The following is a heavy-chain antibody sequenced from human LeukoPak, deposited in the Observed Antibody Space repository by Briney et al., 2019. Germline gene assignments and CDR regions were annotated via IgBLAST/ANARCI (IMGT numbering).Heavy chain of an antibody. V-gene: IGHV5-51*01. CDR3: ARHHDWELVYDAFDI. D-gene: IGHD1-26*01. CDR1: GYNFPIYW. Sequence: GESLKISCQGSGYNFPIYWIGWVRQMPGQGLEWMGIIYPDDSNTIYGPSFQGQVTIPADKSINTAYLEWSSLKASDTAMYYCARHHDWELVYDAFDIWGQGTMVTVSS. CDR2: IYPDDSNT. J-gene: IGHJ3*02.